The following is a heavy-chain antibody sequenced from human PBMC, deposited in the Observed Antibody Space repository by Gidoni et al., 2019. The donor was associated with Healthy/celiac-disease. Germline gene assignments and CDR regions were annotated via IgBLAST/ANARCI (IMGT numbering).Heavy chain of an antibody. CDR2: ISWNRGSI. CDR3: AKDYSSSTYYGMDV. Sequence: EVQLVESGGGLVQPGRSLRLSCAASGFTFDDYAMHWVRQAPGKGLEWVSGISWNRGSIGYADSVKGRFTISRDNAKNSLYLQMNSLRAEDTALYYCAKDYSSSTYYGMDVWGQGTTVTVSS. CDR1: GFTFDDYA. D-gene: IGHD6-6*01. V-gene: IGHV3-9*01. J-gene: IGHJ6*02.